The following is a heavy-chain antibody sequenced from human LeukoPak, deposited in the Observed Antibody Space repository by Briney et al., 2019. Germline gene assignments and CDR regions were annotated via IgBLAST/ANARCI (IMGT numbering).Heavy chain of an antibody. D-gene: IGHD6-6*01. CDR2: ISGSGGST. CDR3: AKDLRYSSSSGDAFDI. Sequence: PGGSLRLSCAASGFTFSSYAMSWVRQAPGKGLEWVSAISGSGGSTYYADSVKGRFTISRDNSKNTLYLQMNSLRAEDTAVYYCAKDLRYSSSSGDAFDIWGQGTLVTVSS. V-gene: IGHV3-23*01. J-gene: IGHJ3*02. CDR1: GFTFSSYA.